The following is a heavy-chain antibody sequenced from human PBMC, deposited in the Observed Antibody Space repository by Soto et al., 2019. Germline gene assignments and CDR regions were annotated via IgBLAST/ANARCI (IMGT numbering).Heavy chain of an antibody. D-gene: IGHD6-6*01. CDR2: IYYSGST. CDR3: ARAARATHSKNWFDP. CDR1: GGSISSGGYY. J-gene: IGHJ5*02. V-gene: IGHV4-31*03. Sequence: SETLSLTCTVSGGSISSGGYYWSWIRQHPGKGLEWIGYIYYSGSTYYNPSLKSRVTISVDTSKNQFSLKLSSVTAADTAVYYCARAARATHSKNWFDPWGQGTLVTVSS.